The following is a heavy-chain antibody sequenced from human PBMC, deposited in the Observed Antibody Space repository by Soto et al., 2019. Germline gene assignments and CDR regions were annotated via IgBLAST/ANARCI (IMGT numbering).Heavy chain of an antibody. D-gene: IGHD5-12*01. J-gene: IGHJ4*02. CDR2: INHSGST. V-gene: IGHV4-34*01. CDR3: ARVRRVLATFDY. Sequence: PSETLSLTCAVYGGSFSGYYWSWIRQPPGKGLEWIGEINHSGSTNYNPSLKSRVTISVDTSKNQFSLKLSSVTAADTAVYYCARVRRVLATFDYWGQGTLVTVSS. CDR1: GGSFSGYY.